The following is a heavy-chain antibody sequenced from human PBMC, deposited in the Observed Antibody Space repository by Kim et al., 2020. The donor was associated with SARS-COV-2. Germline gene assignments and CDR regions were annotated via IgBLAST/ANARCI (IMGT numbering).Heavy chain of an antibody. D-gene: IGHD2-21*02. J-gene: IGHJ1*01. V-gene: IGHV3-30*04. CDR3: ARVRVVTAIAEYFQH. Sequence: GGSLRLSCAASGFTFSIYAMHWVRQAPGKGLEWVAVISYDGSNKYYADSVKGRFTISRHNSKNTLYLQMNSLRAEDTAVYYCARVRVVTAIAEYFQHWGQGTLVTVSS. CDR1: GFTFSIYA. CDR2: ISYDGSNK.